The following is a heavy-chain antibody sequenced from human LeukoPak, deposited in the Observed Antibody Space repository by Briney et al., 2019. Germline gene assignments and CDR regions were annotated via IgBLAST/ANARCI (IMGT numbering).Heavy chain of an antibody. CDR2: IYSDGSTT. Sequence: GGSLRLSCAASGYTFSSYWMHWVRQAPGKGLVWVSRIYSDGSTTNYADSVKGRFTISRDNAKNTLYLQMNSLRAEDTAIYYCARESGFYGDYGAFDIWGQGTTVTVSS. CDR3: ARESGFYGDYGAFDI. J-gene: IGHJ3*02. D-gene: IGHD4-17*01. CDR1: GYTFSSYW. V-gene: IGHV3-74*01.